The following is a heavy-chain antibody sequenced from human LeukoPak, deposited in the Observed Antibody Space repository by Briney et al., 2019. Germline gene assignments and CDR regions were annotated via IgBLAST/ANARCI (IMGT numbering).Heavy chain of an antibody. J-gene: IGHJ4*02. V-gene: IGHV3-53*01. Sequence: GGSLRLSCAAAGFSVSSNYMSWGHQAPGKGLWWVFVFYVGGGTYYADSVKGRLTIPRDNSKNTLSLQMHSLGAEDTAVYYCARDPGTGYPIDYWGQGTLVTVSS. D-gene: IGHD3-9*01. CDR1: GFSVSSNY. CDR3: ARDPGTGYPIDY. CDR2: FYVGGGT.